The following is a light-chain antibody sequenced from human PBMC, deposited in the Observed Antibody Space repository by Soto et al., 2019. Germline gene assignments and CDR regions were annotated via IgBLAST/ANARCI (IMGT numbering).Light chain of an antibody. J-gene: IGLJ1*01. CDR2: EVS. CDR3: SSYTSSSTLV. CDR1: SSDVGGYNY. Sequence: QSVLSQPSSVSGSPGQSITISCTGTSSDVGGYNYVSWYQQHPGKAPKLMIYEVSNRPSGVSNRFSGSKYGNTASLTISGLQAEDEADYYCSSYTSSSTLVFGTGTKVTV. V-gene: IGLV2-14*01.